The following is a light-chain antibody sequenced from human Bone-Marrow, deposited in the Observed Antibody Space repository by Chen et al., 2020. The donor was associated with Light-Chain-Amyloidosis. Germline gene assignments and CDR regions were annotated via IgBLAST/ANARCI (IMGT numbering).Light chain of an antibody. Sequence: SYELTQPPSVSVSPGQTARITCPGDELPTKYASWYQQKPGQAPVLVIHRDTERPSGISERFSGSSSGTTATLTISGVQAEDEADYHCQSADSSGTYEVIFGGGTKLTV. CDR1: ELPTKY. CDR2: RDT. CDR3: QSADSSGTYEVI. V-gene: IGLV3-25*03. J-gene: IGLJ2*01.